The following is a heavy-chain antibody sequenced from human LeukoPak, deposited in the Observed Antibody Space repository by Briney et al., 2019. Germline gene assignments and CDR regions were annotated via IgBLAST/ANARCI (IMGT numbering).Heavy chain of an antibody. V-gene: IGHV1-46*01. J-gene: IGHJ4*02. D-gene: IGHD6-13*01. CDR3: ARDGVGGYSSRAGFFDY. Sequence: ASVKVSCKASGGTFSSYAISWVRQAPGQGLEWMGIINPSGGSTSYAQKFQGRVTMTRDMSTSTVYMELSSLRSEDTAVYYCARDGVGGYSSRAGFFDYWGQGTLVTVSS. CDR1: GGTFSSYA. CDR2: INPSGGST.